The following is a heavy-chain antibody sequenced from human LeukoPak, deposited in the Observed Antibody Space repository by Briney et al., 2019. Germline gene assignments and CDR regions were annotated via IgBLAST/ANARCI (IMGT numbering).Heavy chain of an antibody. CDR3: ARAQYYYDSSGYYSWFDP. D-gene: IGHD3-22*01. V-gene: IGHV1-46*01. Sequence: ASVKVSCKASGYTFTSYYMYWVRQAPGQGLEWMGIINPSGGSTSYAQKFQGRVTMTRDMSTSTVYMELSSLRSEDTAVYYCARAQYYYDSSGYYSWFDPWGQGTLVTVSS. CDR2: INPSGGST. J-gene: IGHJ5*02. CDR1: GYTFTSYY.